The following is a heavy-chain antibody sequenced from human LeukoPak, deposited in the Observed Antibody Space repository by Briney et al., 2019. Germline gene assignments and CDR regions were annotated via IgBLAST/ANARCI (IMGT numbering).Heavy chain of an antibody. J-gene: IGHJ3*02. D-gene: IGHD3-22*01. CDR3: ARGAYYYDSSGYFTFHI. CDR2: IYYSGST. Sequence: SETLSLTCTVSGGSINSGDYYWVWIRQPPGKGLEWIGSIYYSGSTSYNPSLKSRVTMTVDTSKSQFSLKLSSVTAADTAVYFCARGAYYYDSSGYFTFHIWGQGTMVTVSS. CDR1: GGSINSGDYY. V-gene: IGHV4-39*07.